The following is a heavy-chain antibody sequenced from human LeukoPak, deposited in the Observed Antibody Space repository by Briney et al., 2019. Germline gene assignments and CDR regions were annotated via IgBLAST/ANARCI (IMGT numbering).Heavy chain of an antibody. J-gene: IGHJ4*02. CDR3: ARGVAYCSGGSCYLFFDY. Sequence: PGGSLRLSCAASGFTVSSNYMSWVRQAPGKGLEWVSVIYSGGSTYYADSVKGRFTISRDNSKNTLYLQMNSLRAEDTAVHYCARGVAYCSGGSCYLFFDYWGQGTLVTVSS. V-gene: IGHV3-66*01. CDR2: IYSGGST. CDR1: GFTVSSNY. D-gene: IGHD2-15*01.